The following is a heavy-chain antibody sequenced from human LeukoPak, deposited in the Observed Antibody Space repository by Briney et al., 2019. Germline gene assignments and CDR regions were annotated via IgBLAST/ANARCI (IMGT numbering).Heavy chain of an antibody. Sequence: SETLPLTCTVSGGSISSSSYYWGWIRQPPGKGLEWIGSIYYSGSTYYNPSLKSRVTISVDTSKNQFSLKLSSVTAADTAVYYCARFGTAAANFDYWGQGTLVTVSS. V-gene: IGHV4-39*01. CDR3: ARFGTAAANFDY. D-gene: IGHD2-2*01. CDR2: IYYSGST. CDR1: GGSISSSSYY. J-gene: IGHJ4*02.